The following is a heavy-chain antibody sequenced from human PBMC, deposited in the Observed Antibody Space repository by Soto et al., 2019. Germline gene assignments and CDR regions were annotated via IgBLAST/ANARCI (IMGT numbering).Heavy chain of an antibody. CDR1: GGPFSSYA. V-gene: IGHV1-69*13. CDR3: ARDRIYSYWRGYYYGIDV. J-gene: IGHJ6*02. D-gene: IGHD5-18*01. CDR2: IIPIFGTA. Sequence: GSSVKVSCKASGGPFSSYAISWVRQAPGQGLEWMGGIIPIFGTANYAQKFQGRVTITADESTSTAYMELSSLRSEDTAVYYCARDRIYSYWRGYYYGIDVRGQGTSVILSS.